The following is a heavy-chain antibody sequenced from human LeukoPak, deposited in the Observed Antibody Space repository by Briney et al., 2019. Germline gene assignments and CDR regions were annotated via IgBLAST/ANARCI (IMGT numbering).Heavy chain of an antibody. D-gene: IGHD3-10*01. CDR2: ISSSSGYI. V-gene: IGHV3-21*01. J-gene: IGHJ4*02. CDR1: GFTFSSYS. CDR3: ARDGNGGSGSYWVFDY. Sequence: PGGSLRLSCAASGFTFSSYSMNWVRQAPGKGLEWVSSISSSSGYIYYADSVKGRFTISRDNAKNSLYLQMNSLRAEDTAVCYCARDGNGGSGSYWVFDYWGQGTLVTVSS.